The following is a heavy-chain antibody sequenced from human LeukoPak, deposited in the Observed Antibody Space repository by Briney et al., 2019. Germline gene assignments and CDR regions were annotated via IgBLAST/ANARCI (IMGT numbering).Heavy chain of an antibody. CDR1: GYTFTSYG. CDR2: ISAYNGNT. Sequence: ASVKVSCKASGYTFTSYGISWVRQAPGQGLEWMGWISAYNGNTNYAQKFQGRVTITADESTSTAYMELSSLRSEDTAVYYCARGSPSYAQWHFDLWGRGTLVTVSS. V-gene: IGHV1-18*01. J-gene: IGHJ2*01. D-gene: IGHD2/OR15-2a*01. CDR3: ARGSPSYAQWHFDL.